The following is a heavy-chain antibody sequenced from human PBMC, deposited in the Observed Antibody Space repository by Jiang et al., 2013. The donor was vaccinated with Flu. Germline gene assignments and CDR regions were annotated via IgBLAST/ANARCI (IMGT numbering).Heavy chain of an antibody. D-gene: IGHD5-18*01. V-gene: IGHV5-51*01. CDR3: ARQERTWIQLSVWSYAFDI. J-gene: IGHJ3*02. CDR2: IYPGDSDT. Sequence: IIYPGDSDTRYSPSFQGQVTISADKSISTAYLQWSSLKASDTAMYYCARQERTWIQLSVWSYAFDIWGQGTMVTVSS.